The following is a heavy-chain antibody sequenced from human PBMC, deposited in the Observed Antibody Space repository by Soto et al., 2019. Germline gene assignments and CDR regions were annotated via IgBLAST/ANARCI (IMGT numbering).Heavy chain of an antibody. D-gene: IGHD2-2*01. V-gene: IGHV1-3*01. Sequence: GASVKVSCKTSGYSFTKYGLHWVLQAPGQRLEWMGWINPGNGDTKYSQKFQGRVTITRDTSATTAYMELSSLRSEDSAVFYCARTDCSSTSCYNYYYGMDVWGQGTTVTVSS. CDR1: GYSFTKYG. J-gene: IGHJ6*02. CDR2: INPGNGDT. CDR3: ARTDCSSTSCYNYYYGMDV.